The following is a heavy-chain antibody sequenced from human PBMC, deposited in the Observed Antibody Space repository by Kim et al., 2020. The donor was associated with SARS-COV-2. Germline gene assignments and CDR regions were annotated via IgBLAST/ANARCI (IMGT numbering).Heavy chain of an antibody. CDR3: ARGAPSSPHALDL. V-gene: IGHV3-30*04. CDR1: GFTLSNFG. Sequence: GGSLRLSCAASGFTLSNFGLHWVRQAPGKGLEWVALISYEGSIKHYADSVKGRFTISRDNSKSTLYLQMNSLRGDDTAVYYCARGAPSSPHALDLWGEGTMVTVSS. CDR2: ISYEGSIK. J-gene: IGHJ3*01.